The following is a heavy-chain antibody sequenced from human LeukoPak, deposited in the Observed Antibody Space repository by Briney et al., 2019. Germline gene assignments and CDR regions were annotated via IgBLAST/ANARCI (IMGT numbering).Heavy chain of an antibody. CDR2: ISYDGSNK. J-gene: IGHJ3*02. CDR3: AREGYYDFWSGYDDAFDI. CDR1: GFTFSSYA. Sequence: GGSLRLSCAASGFTFSSYAMHWVRQAPGKGLEWVAVISYDGSNKYYADSVKGRFTISRDNSKNTLYLQMNSLRAEDTAVYYCAREGYYDFWSGYDDAFDIWGQGTMVTVSS. V-gene: IGHV3-30*04. D-gene: IGHD3-3*01.